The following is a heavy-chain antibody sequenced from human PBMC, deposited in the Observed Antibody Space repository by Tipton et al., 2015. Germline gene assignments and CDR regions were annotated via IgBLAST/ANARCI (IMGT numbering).Heavy chain of an antibody. CDR3: ARCTSSWYSDGLDV. Sequence: TLSLTCNVSGGSISSYYWSWFRQPPGRGLEWIGYIFYRRSTNSNPSLKSRVTISVDTSRNQFSLRLSSVTAADTAVYYCARCTSSWYSDGLDVWGQGTTVTVSS. D-gene: IGHD6-13*01. V-gene: IGHV4-59*01. CDR2: IFYRRST. CDR1: GGSISSYY. J-gene: IGHJ6*02.